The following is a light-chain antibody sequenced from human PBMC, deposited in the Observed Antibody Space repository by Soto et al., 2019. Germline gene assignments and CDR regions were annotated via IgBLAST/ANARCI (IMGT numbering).Light chain of an antibody. Sequence: EIVMTQSPATLSVSPGERATLSYRASRSISSNLAWYQQKPGQAPWLLIYGASTRATGIPARFSGSGSGTEFTLTISSLQSEDFAVYYCQQYYDSPTFGQGTKVEI. CDR3: QQYYDSPT. V-gene: IGKV3D-15*01. J-gene: IGKJ1*01. CDR1: RSISSN. CDR2: GAS.